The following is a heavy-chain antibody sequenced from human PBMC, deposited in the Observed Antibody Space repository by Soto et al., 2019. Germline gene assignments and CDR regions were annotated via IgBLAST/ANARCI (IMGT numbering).Heavy chain of an antibody. CDR2: ISAYNGNT. J-gene: IGHJ6*03. CDR3: ARVSRSGERDEDYYYYYYYYMDV. D-gene: IGHD3-22*01. Sequence: ASVKVSCKASGYTFTSYGISWVRQAPGQGLEWMGWISAYNGNTNYAQKLQGRVTMTTDTSTSTAYMELRSLRSDDTAVYYCARVSRSGERDEDYYYYYYYYMDVWGKGTTVTVSS. V-gene: IGHV1-18*01. CDR1: GYTFTSYG.